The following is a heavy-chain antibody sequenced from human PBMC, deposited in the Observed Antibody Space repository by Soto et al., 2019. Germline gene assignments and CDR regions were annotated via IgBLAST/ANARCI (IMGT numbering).Heavy chain of an antibody. CDR3: ARAEGTTVEHYYYMDV. Sequence: QVQLQESGPGLVKPSQTLSLTCTVSGGSISSGGYYWSWIRQHPGKGLEWIGYIYYSGSTYYNPSLKSRVTISVETSKNQFSLKLSSVSAADTSVYYCARAEGTTVEHYYYMDVWGKGTTVTVSS. D-gene: IGHD4-4*01. V-gene: IGHV4-31*03. CDR2: IYYSGST. J-gene: IGHJ6*03. CDR1: GGSISSGGYY.